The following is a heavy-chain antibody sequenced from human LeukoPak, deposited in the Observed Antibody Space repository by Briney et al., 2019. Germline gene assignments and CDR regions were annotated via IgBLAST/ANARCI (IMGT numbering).Heavy chain of an antibody. J-gene: IGHJ6*03. D-gene: IGHD2-2*01. CDR2: IYYSGST. CDR1: GGSISSGEYY. Sequence: SQTLSLTCTVSGGSISSGEYYWSWIRQPPGKGLEWIGYIYYSGSTYYNPSLKSRVTISVDTSKNQFSLKLSSVTAADTAVYYCARSPLGYCSSTICYPKYYYYYYMDVWGKGTTVTVSS. CDR3: ARSPLGYCSSTICYPKYYYYYYMDV. V-gene: IGHV4-30-4*08.